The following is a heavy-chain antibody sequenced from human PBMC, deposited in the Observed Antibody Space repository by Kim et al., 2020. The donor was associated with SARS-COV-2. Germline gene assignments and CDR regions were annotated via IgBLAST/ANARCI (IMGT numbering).Heavy chain of an antibody. V-gene: IGHV4-59*01. J-gene: IGHJ1*01. CDR2: IYYSGSS. CDR3: ARERGYCSAGSCYNL. Sequence: SETLSLTCTVPGVSFSSYYWSWIRQPPGKGLEWLGYIYYSGSSNYNPPLKSRVTISVDTSKNQFSLKLRSVTAADTALYYCARERGYCSAGSCYNLWGQG. D-gene: IGHD2-15*01. CDR1: GVSFSSYY.